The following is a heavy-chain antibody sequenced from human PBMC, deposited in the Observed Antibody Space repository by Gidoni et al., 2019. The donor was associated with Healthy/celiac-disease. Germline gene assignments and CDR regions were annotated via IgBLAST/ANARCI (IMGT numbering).Heavy chain of an antibody. J-gene: IGHJ3*02. Sequence: EVQLVESGGGLVQPGGSLRLSCAASGFTFSSDWMSWVRQAPGKGLEWVANIKQDGSEKYYVDSVKGRFTISRDNAKNSLYLQMNSLRAEDTAVYYCARARGGSVYDILTGYYDAFDIWGQGTMVTVSS. D-gene: IGHD3-9*01. CDR3: ARARGGSVYDILTGYYDAFDI. CDR1: GFTFSSDW. CDR2: IKQDGSEK. V-gene: IGHV3-7*01.